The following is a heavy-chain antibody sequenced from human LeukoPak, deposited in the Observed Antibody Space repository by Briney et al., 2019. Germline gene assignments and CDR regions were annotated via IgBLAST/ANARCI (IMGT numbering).Heavy chain of an antibody. D-gene: IGHD2-2*02. CDR1: GGSFSGYY. V-gene: IGHV4-34*01. CDR2: INHSGST. Sequence: SETLSLTCAVSGGSFSGYYWSWIRQPPGKGLEWIGEINHSGSTNYNPSLKSRVTISVDTSKNQFSLKLSSVTAADTAVYYCARGSPIRQTYRHYYYMDVWGKGTTVTVSS. CDR3: ARGSPIRQTYRHYYYMDV. J-gene: IGHJ6*03.